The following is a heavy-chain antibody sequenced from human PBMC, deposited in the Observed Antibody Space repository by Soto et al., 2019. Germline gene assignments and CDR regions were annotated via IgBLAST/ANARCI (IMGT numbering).Heavy chain of an antibody. Sequence: EVQLVESGGGLVQPGRSLRLSCAASGFTFDDYAMHWVRQAPGKGLEWVSGINWNSGSIHYADSVKGRFTISRDNAKNSLYLQMNSLRAEDTALYYCAKAGGYSGYVFFDYWGQGTLVTVSS. D-gene: IGHD5-12*01. V-gene: IGHV3-9*01. J-gene: IGHJ4*02. CDR2: INWNSGSI. CDR1: GFTFDDYA. CDR3: AKAGGYSGYVFFDY.